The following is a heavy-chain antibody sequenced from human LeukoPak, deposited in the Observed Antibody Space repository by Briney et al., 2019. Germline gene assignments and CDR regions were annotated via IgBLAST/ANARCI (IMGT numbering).Heavy chain of an antibody. Sequence: ASVKVSCKASGYTFTSYGITWVRQAPGQGLEWMGWISGYNGNTYYAQKFQGRVTITADKSTSTAYMELSSLRSEDTAVYYCARGYGGLHYMDVWGKGTTVTVSS. CDR3: ARGYGGLHYMDV. D-gene: IGHD4-23*01. J-gene: IGHJ6*03. CDR2: ISGYNGNT. V-gene: IGHV1-18*01. CDR1: GYTFTSYG.